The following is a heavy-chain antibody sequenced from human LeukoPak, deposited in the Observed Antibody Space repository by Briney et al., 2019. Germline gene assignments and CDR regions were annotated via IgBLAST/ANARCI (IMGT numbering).Heavy chain of an antibody. CDR2: INPNSGGT. J-gene: IGHJ4*02. V-gene: IGHV1-2*02. CDR1: GYTFTGYY. CDR3: ARDLAVAGTWVTPAYYFDY. D-gene: IGHD6-19*01. Sequence: GASVKVSCKASGYTFTGYYMHWVRQAPGQGLEWMGGINPNSGGTNYAQKFQGRVTMTRDTSISTAYMELSRLRSGDTAVYYCARDLAVAGTWVTPAYYFDYWGQGTLVTVSS.